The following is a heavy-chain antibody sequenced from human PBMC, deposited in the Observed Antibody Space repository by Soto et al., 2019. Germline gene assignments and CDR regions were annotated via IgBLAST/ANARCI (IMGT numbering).Heavy chain of an antibody. CDR3: ARMARVVPQDYYYYMDV. D-gene: IGHD2-2*01. CDR1: SGSISSSNW. J-gene: IGHJ6*03. Sequence: SETLSLTCAVSSGSISSSNWWSWVRQPPGKGLEWIGEIYHSGSTNYNPSLKSRVTISVDKSKNQFSLKLSSVTAADTAVYYCARMARVVPQDYYYYMDVWGKGTTVTVSS. V-gene: IGHV4-4*02. CDR2: IYHSGST.